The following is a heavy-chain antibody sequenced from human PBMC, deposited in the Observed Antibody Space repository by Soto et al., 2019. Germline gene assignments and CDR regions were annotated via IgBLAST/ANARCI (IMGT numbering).Heavy chain of an antibody. Sequence: QVQLQQSGPGLVKPSQTLFLTCTVSGGSISGDYYHWTWIRQSPGKGLEWIGYVFHSGSVLYNPSLKSRLNISVDTSKNQFSLRLSSVTAADTAVYFCAREDDGGDRDYYGLDVWGQGTTVTVSS. CDR1: GGSISGDYYH. CDR2: VFHSGSV. CDR3: AREDDGGDRDYYGLDV. V-gene: IGHV4-30-4*08. J-gene: IGHJ6*02. D-gene: IGHD2-21*02.